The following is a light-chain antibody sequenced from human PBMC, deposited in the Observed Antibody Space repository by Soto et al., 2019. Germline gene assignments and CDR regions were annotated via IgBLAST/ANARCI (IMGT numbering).Light chain of an antibody. Sequence: QSVLTQPPSVSAAPGQTVTISCSGSSSNIGNNYVSWYQQLPGTAPKLLIYDNNKRPSGIPDPLSGSKSGTSATLGITGLQTGDEADYYCGTWDSSRSADVFGTGTKVTVL. CDR3: GTWDSSRSADV. CDR2: DNN. CDR1: SSNIGNNY. J-gene: IGLJ1*01. V-gene: IGLV1-51*01.